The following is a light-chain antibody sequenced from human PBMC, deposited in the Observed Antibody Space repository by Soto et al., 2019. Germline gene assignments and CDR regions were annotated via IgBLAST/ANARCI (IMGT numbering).Light chain of an antibody. CDR1: QSVSSN. CDR3: QQYNVWPLT. CDR2: VAS. J-gene: IGKJ4*01. Sequence: EIVMTQSPATLSVSPGERATLSCRASQSVSSNLAWYQQKPGQTPKLLIYVASTSATGIPARFSGSGSGTEFTLTISSLQSEDFAVYYCQQYNVWPLTFGEGTKVQFK. V-gene: IGKV3-15*01.